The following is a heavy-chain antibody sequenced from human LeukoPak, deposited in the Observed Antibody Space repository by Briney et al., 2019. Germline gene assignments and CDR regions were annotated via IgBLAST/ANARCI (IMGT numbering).Heavy chain of an antibody. CDR1: GFTFSTYN. CDR3: ARSDWFDP. J-gene: IGHJ5*02. Sequence: GGSLRLSCTASGFTFSTYNMNWVRQAPGKGLEWVSFISGSSTRTTYYADSVKGRFTISRDDAKNTLYLQMNSLRAEDTAVYYCARSDWFDPWGQGTLVTVSS. CDR2: ISGSSTRTT. V-gene: IGHV3-48*01.